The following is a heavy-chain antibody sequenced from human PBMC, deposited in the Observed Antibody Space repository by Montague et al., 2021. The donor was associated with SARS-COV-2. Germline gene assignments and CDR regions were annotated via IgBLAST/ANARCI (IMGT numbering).Heavy chain of an antibody. J-gene: IGHJ2*01. Sequence: SETLSLTCSVSGGSINNYYWGWVRQSPGKGLEWIGYIYYSGSVTTSYNPSLKSRVSISVDTSENQFSLKLTSVTAADTAVYYCARRGGGEVFARFMYWSFDVWGRGSLVTVSS. CDR3: ARRGGGEVFARFMYWSFDV. CDR1: GGSINNYY. D-gene: IGHD2-21*01. CDR2: IYYSGSVTT. V-gene: IGHV4-59*13.